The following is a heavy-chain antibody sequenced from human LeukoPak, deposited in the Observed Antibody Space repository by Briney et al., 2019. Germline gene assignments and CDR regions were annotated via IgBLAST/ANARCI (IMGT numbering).Heavy chain of an antibody. D-gene: IGHD3-9*01. Sequence: ASVKVSCKASGYTFTGYYMHWVRQAPGQGLEWIGWINPNSGGTNYAQKFQGRVTMTRDTSISTAYMELSRLRSDDTAVYYCARATTYYDISTGWGYYFDYWGQGTLVTVSS. CDR1: GYTFTGYY. CDR2: INPNSGGT. V-gene: IGHV1-2*02. J-gene: IGHJ4*02. CDR3: ARATTYYDISTGWGYYFDY.